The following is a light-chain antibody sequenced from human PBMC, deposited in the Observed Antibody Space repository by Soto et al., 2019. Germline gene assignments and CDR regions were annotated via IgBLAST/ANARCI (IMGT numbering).Light chain of an antibody. CDR3: AAWDDSLNAVV. V-gene: IGLV1-44*01. CDR2: SNN. Sequence: QPVLTQPPSASGTPGQRVTISCSGSSSNIGRNTVNWYQQLPGTAPKVLIYSNNQRPSGVPDRLSGSKSGISASLAISGLQSEDEADYYCAAWDDSLNAVVFGGGTKVTVL. CDR1: SSNIGRNT. J-gene: IGLJ2*01.